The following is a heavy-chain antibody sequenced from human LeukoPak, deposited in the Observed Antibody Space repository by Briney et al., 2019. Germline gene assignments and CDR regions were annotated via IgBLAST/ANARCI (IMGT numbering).Heavy chain of an antibody. CDR2: IFYTGST. CDR3: ARARVPYAYYFDS. CDR1: GGSISSGGYY. V-gene: IGHV4-61*08. Sequence: SETLSLTCTVSGGSISSGGYYWSWIRQPPGKGLEWIGYIFYTGSTNYNPSLKSRVTVSVDTSKNQLSLKLSSVTPADTAVYYCARARVPYAYYFDSWGQGALVTVSS. J-gene: IGHJ4*02. D-gene: IGHD2-2*01.